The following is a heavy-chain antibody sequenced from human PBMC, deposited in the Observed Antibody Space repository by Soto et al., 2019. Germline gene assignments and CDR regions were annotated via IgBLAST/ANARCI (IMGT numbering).Heavy chain of an antibody. CDR3: ARSSPYSSSSWYRNWFDP. J-gene: IGHJ5*02. V-gene: IGHV2-70*01. Sequence: SGPTLVNPTQTLTLTCTFSGFSLSTSGMCVSWIRQPPGKALEWLALIDWDDDKYYSTSLKTRLTISKDTSKNQVVLTMTNMDPVDTATYYCARSSPYSSSSWYRNWFDPWGPGPLVTVSS. CDR1: GFSLSTSGMC. D-gene: IGHD6-13*01. CDR2: IDWDDDK.